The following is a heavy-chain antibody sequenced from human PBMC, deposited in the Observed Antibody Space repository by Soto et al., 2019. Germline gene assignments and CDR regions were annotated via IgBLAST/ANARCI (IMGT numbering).Heavy chain of an antibody. J-gene: IGHJ3*02. V-gene: IGHV4-31*03. CDR3: SRGSQLERDAFDI. D-gene: IGHD1-1*01. CDR1: GVSISSGGYY. Sequence: QVQLQESGPGLVKPSQTLSLTCTVSGVSISSGGYYWSWIRQHPGKGLEWIGYIYYTGSTFYNPSLKSRVTMSLDTSKNQFALKLSSVTAADTAVYYCSRGSQLERDAFDILGQGTMVTVSS. CDR2: IYYTGST.